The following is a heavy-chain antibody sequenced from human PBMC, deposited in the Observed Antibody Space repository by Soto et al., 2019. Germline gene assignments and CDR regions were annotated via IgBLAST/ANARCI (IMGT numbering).Heavy chain of an antibody. V-gene: IGHV3-9*01. CDR2: ISWDSGKI. CDR1: GFTFDEYA. Sequence: EVQLVESGGVLVQPGRSLRLSCAVSGFTFDEYAMHWVRQAPGKGLEWVSGISWDSGKIGYADSVKGRFTISRDNAKNSLYLQMNSLRAEDTALYYCAKDLGSSWTYNYYGMDVWGQGTTVTVSS. J-gene: IGHJ6*02. CDR3: AKDLGSSWTYNYYGMDV. D-gene: IGHD6-13*01.